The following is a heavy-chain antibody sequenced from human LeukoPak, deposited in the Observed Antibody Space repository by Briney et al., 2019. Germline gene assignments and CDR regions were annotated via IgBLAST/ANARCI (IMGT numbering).Heavy chain of an antibody. CDR3: ARDAPIIYTSSPNWLDP. D-gene: IGHD6-13*01. J-gene: IGHJ5*02. Sequence: ASVKVSCKAPGYTFTNYGISWVRQVPGQGLEWMGWISAYSSNTNYAQKLQGRVTMTTDTSTSTAYMELRSLRSDDTAVYYCARDAPIIYTSSPNWLDPWGQGTLVSVSS. CDR1: GYTFTNYG. V-gene: IGHV1-18*01. CDR2: ISAYSSNT.